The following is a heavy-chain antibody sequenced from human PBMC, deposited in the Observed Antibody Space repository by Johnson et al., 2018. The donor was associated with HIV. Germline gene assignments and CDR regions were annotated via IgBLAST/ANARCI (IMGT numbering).Heavy chain of an antibody. J-gene: IGHJ3*02. CDR1: GFTFSTNW. V-gene: IGHV3-74*02. Sequence: VQLVESGGDLVQPGGSLRLSCVRSGFTFSTNWMHWVRQAPGKGLVWVSRINSDGSSTSYADSVKGRFTISRDNAKNTLYLQMDSLGAEDTAVYYCAIVQLLADDVFNIWGQGTMVTVSS. CDR2: INSDGSST. CDR3: AIVQLLADDVFNI. D-gene: IGHD3-10*01.